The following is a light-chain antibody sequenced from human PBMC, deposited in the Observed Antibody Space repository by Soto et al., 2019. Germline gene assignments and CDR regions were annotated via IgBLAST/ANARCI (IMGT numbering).Light chain of an antibody. CDR1: QSVSSSY. V-gene: IGKV3-20*01. Sequence: ESVLTQSPGTLSLSPGERATLSCRASQSVSSSYLAWYQHKPGQAPRLLIYGASSRATGIPVRFSGSGSGIDFTLTISRLEAEDFAVYYCQQYGSSPLFGQGTKLEIK. CDR3: QQYGSSPL. J-gene: IGKJ2*01. CDR2: GAS.